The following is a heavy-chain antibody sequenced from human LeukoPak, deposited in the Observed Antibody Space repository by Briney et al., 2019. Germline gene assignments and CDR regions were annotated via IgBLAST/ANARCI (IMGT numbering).Heavy chain of an antibody. V-gene: IGHV3-7*04. CDR2: IKQDGSET. J-gene: IGHJ4*02. Sequence: GGSLRLSCTASAITFSNSWMSWVRQAPGKGLEWVANIKQDGSETNYVDSVKGRFTVSRDNAKNSLFLQMNSLRGEDTAIYYCARHLAGDSLYRHFDYWGQGTLVTVSS. CDR3: ARHLAGDSLYRHFDY. CDR1: AITFSNSW. D-gene: IGHD5/OR15-5a*01.